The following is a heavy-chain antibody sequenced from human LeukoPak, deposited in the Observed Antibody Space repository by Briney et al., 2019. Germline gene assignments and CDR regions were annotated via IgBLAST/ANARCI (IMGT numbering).Heavy chain of an antibody. J-gene: IGHJ5*02. CDR1: GGSISSGGYY. CDR3: AREPYQLLDLNWFDP. V-gene: IGHV4-30-2*01. CDR2: IYHSGST. D-gene: IGHD2-2*01. Sequence: SETLSLTCTVSGGSISSGGYYWSWIRQPPGKGLEWIGYIYHSGSTYYNPSLKSRVTISVDRSKNQFSLKLSSVTAADTAVYYCAREPYQLLDLNWFDPWGQGTLVTVSS.